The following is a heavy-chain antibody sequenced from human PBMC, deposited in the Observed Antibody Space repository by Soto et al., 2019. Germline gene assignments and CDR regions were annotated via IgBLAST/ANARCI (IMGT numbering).Heavy chain of an antibody. CDR3: SRAVGGFTYGYPDY. J-gene: IGHJ4*02. CDR2: IDWADDK. Sequence: SGPTLVNPTQTLTLTCTFSGFSLSTTGMCVSWIRQPPGKALEWLALIDWADDKYYSTSLKTRLTISKDTSKNQVVLTMTNVEPVDTATYFCSRAVGGFTYGYPDYWGQGALVTVSS. CDR1: GFSLSTTGMC. D-gene: IGHD5-18*01. V-gene: IGHV2-70*01.